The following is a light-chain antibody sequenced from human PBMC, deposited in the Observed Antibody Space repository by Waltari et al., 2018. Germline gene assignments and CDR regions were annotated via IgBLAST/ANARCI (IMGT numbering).Light chain of an antibody. CDR1: SLRRYY. V-gene: IGLV3-19*01. Sequence: SSDLTQDPSLSVALGQTVRITCQGDSLRRYYASWYQKRPGQAPIMVLYVPDNRPSGIPDRFSVSTSGTTASLTITGAQAEDEADYYCHSRETFSTRLFGGGTRLTV. CDR2: VPD. J-gene: IGLJ2*01. CDR3: HSRETFSTRL.